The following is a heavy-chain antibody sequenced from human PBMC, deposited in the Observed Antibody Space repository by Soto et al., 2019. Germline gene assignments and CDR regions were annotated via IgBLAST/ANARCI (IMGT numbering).Heavy chain of an antibody. J-gene: IGHJ6*02. Sequence: GGSLRLSCAASGFTFSSYAMHWVRQAPGKGLEWVAVISYDGSNKYYTDSVKGRFTISRDNSKNTLYLQMNSLRAEDTAVYYCARGSEDIVLMVYAIGDYYYGMDVWGQGTTVTVSS. CDR2: ISYDGSNK. CDR1: GFTFSSYA. CDR3: ARGSEDIVLMVYAIGDYYYGMDV. D-gene: IGHD2-8*01. V-gene: IGHV3-30-3*01.